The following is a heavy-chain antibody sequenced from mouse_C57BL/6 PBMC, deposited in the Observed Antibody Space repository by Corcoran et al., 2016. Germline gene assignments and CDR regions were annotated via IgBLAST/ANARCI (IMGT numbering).Heavy chain of an antibody. D-gene: IGHD3-2*02. CDR1: GYSITSGYY. J-gene: IGHJ3*01. Sequence: DVQLQESGPGLVKPSQSLSLTCSVTGYSITSGYYWNWIRQFPGNKLEWMGYISYDGSNNYNPSLKNRISITRDTSKNQFFLKLNSVTTEDTATYYCARVSSGLFAYWGQGTLVTVSA. V-gene: IGHV3-6*01. CDR2: ISYDGSN. CDR3: ARVSSGLFAY.